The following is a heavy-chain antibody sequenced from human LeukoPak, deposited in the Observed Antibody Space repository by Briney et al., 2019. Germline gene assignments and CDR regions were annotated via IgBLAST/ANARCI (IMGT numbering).Heavy chain of an antibody. CDR2: IRGSGGGT. Sequence: GGSLRLSCAVSGFTFSNYAMSWVRQAPGKGLEWVSGIRGSGGGTYYADSVKGRFTISRDNSKNTLYLQMNSLRAEDTAVYYSAKDKFAGRTDSSGYPLDYWGQGTLVTVSS. V-gene: IGHV3-23*01. J-gene: IGHJ4*02. CDR3: AKDKFAGRTDSSGYPLDY. CDR1: GFTFSNYA. D-gene: IGHD3-22*01.